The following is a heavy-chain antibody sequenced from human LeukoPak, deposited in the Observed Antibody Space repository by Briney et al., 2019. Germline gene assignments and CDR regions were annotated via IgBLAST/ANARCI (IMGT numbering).Heavy chain of an antibody. CDR3: ARGYRYCSSPSCPPPQFDY. D-gene: IGHD2-2*01. CDR1: GGSFSGYY. Sequence: SETLPLTCAVYGGSFSGYYWSWIRQPPGKGLEWIGEINHSGSTNYNPSLKSRVTISVDTSKNQFSLKLGSVTAADTAVYYCARGYRYCSSPSCPPPQFDYWGQGTLVTVSS. CDR2: INHSGST. J-gene: IGHJ4*02. V-gene: IGHV4-34*01.